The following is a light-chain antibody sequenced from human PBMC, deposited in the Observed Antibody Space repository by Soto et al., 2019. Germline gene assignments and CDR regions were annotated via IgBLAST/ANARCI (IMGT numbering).Light chain of an antibody. CDR2: LNSDGSY. J-gene: IGLJ3*02. Sequence: QAVVTQSPSASASLGASVKLTCTLSSGHSNYAIAWHQQQPEKGPRYLMRLNSDGSYNKGDGIPDRFSGSSSGAERYLTISSLQSDDEADYYCQTWGTGIQVFGGGTKVTVL. CDR1: SGHSNYA. CDR3: QTWGTGIQV. V-gene: IGLV4-69*01.